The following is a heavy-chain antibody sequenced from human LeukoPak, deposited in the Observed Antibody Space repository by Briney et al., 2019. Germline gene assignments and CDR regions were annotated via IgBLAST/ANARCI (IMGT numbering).Heavy chain of an antibody. D-gene: IGHD3-9*01. CDR1: GFTFSTYA. J-gene: IGHJ4*02. V-gene: IGHV3-64*01. CDR3: ARVILTGYYYDS. CDR2: ISSNGGNT. Sequence: PGGSLRLSCAASGFTFSTYAMHWVRQAPGKGLEFVSAISSNGGNTYYANSLKGRFTISRDNSKNTLYLQMGSLRPEDMAVYHCARVILTGYYYDSWGQGTLVTVSS.